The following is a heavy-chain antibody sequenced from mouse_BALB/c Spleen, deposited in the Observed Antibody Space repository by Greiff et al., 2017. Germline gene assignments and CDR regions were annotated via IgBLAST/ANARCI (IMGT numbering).Heavy chain of an antibody. J-gene: IGHJ2*01. CDR1: GFSLTSYG. Sequence: VKLQESGPGLVQPSQSLSITCTVSGFSLTSYGVHWVRQSPGKGLEWLGVIWSGGSTDYNAAFISRLSISKDNSKSQVFFKMNSLQADDTAIYYCARGSFDYWGQGTTLTVSS. CDR2: IWSGGST. V-gene: IGHV2-4-1*01. CDR3: ARGSFDY.